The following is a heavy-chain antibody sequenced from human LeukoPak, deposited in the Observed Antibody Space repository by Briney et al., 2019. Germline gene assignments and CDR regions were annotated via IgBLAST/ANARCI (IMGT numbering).Heavy chain of an antibody. D-gene: IGHD2-15*01. V-gene: IGHV4-34*01. Sequence: KASETLSLTCAVYGGSFSGYYWSWIRQPPGKGLEWSGEINHSGSTNNNPSLKSGVTISVDTSKNKFSLKLSSVTAADTAVYYCARERRSYNRHLVVVAARRQPLPPADAFDIWGQGTMATVSS. CDR1: GGSFSGYY. CDR2: INHSGST. J-gene: IGHJ3*02. CDR3: ARERRSYNRHLVVVAARRQPLPPADAFDI.